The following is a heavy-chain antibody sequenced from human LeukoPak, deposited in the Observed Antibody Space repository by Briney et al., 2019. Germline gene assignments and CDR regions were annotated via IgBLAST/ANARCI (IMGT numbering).Heavy chain of an antibody. V-gene: IGHV3-30*04. CDR3: ARDAYSSSWPDYYYYGMDV. J-gene: IGHJ6*02. Sequence: PGGSLRLSCAASGFTFSSYAMHWVRQAPGKGLEWVAVISYDGSNKYYADSVKGRFTISRDNSKNTLYLQMNSLRAEDTAVYYCARDAYSSSWPDYYYYGMDVWGQGTTVTVSS. D-gene: IGHD6-13*01. CDR2: ISYDGSNK. CDR1: GFTFSSYA.